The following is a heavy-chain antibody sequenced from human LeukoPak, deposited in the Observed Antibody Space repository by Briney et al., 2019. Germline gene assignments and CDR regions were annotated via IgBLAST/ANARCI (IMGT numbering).Heavy chain of an antibody. CDR3: AKTRRAAVNWFDP. Sequence: PGGSLRLSCAASGFTFSSYGMHWVRQAPGKGLEWVAFIRYDGSNKYYADAVKGRFTISRDNSKNRLYLQMNSLRAEDTAVYYCAKTRRAAVNWFDPWGQGTLVTVSS. CDR2: IRYDGSNK. D-gene: IGHD2-15*01. CDR1: GFTFSSYG. V-gene: IGHV3-30*02. J-gene: IGHJ5*02.